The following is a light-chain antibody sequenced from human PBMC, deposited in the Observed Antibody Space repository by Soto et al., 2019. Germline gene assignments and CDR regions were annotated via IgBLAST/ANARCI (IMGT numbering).Light chain of an antibody. V-gene: IGKV1-39*01. CDR2: VAT. J-gene: IGKJ1*01. CDR1: QNIGTY. CDR3: HQSDSTPQT. Sequence: DIQLTQSPSSLSASLGDRVTISCRASQNIGTYLNWFLQKPGEAPKLLIYVATSLQNGVPSRFSGTGSETDFTLTISSLQPEDVGVYLCHQSDSTPQTFGQGTRV.